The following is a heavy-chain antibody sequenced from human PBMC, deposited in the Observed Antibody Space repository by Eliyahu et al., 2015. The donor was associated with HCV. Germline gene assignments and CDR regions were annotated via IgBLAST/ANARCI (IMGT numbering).Heavy chain of an antibody. Sequence: QVQLVQXGAEVKKPGASVKVSCKASGYTFTGYYMHWVRQAPGXGLEWMGWINPNGDGTNYAQKFQGRVTMTRDTSISTAYMELSRLRSDDTAVYYCARDDYGDYGDFDYWGQGTLVTVSS. CDR3: ARDDYGDYGDFDY. CDR2: INPNGDGT. J-gene: IGHJ4*02. V-gene: IGHV1-2*02. CDR1: GYTFTGYY. D-gene: IGHD4-17*01.